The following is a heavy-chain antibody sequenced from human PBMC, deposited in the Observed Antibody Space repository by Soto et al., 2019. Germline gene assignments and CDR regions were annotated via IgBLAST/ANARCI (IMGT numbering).Heavy chain of an antibody. J-gene: IGHJ4*02. D-gene: IGHD7-27*01. Sequence: GGSLRLSCVAPGFIFSGYGMHWVRQAPGKGLEWVAVISVDGSNIYYADSVKGRFTVSRDNSKKSLFLQMNSLRVEDTAFYYCARDPAWGSLDYWGLGTLVTVSS. CDR2: ISVDGSNI. CDR1: GFIFSGYG. CDR3: ARDPAWGSLDY. V-gene: IGHV3-33*01.